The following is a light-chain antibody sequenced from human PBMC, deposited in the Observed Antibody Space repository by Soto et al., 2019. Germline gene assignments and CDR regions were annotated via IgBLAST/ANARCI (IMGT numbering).Light chain of an antibody. CDR2: DVS. Sequence: QSALTQPASVSGSPGQSITISCTGTSSDVGGYNYVSWYQQHPGKAPKLMIYDVSNRPSGVSNRFSGSKSGHTASLTISGLHAEDDTDYYCSSHTGSFTDLLFGGGTNVTVL. CDR3: SSHTGSFTDLL. J-gene: IGLJ2*01. CDR1: SSDVGGYNY. V-gene: IGLV2-14*01.